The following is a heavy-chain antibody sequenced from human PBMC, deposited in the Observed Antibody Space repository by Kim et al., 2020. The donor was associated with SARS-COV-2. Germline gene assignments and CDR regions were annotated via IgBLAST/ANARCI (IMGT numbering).Heavy chain of an antibody. CDR3: AKDISVYGWLYYFDY. V-gene: IGHV3-43*02. J-gene: IGHJ4*02. CDR2: ISGDGGST. D-gene: IGHD3-22*01. CDR1: GFTFDDYA. Sequence: GGSLRLSCAASGFTFDDYAMHWVLQAPGKGLEWVSLISGDGGSTYYADSVKGRFTISRDNSKNSLYLQMNSLRTEDTALYYCAKDISVYGWLYYFDYWGQGTLVTVSS.